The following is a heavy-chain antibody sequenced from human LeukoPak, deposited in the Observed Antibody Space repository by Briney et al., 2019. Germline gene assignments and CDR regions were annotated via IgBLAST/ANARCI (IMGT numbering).Heavy chain of an antibody. Sequence: SETLSLTCAVSGGSISSGGYYWSWIRQHPGKGLEWIGYIYYSGSTYYNPSLKSRVTISVDTSKNQFSLKLSSVTAADTAVYYCASIAAAGYYYFDYWGQGTLVTVSS. CDR1: GGSISSGGYY. CDR3: ASIAAAGYYYFDY. J-gene: IGHJ4*02. CDR2: IYYSGST. D-gene: IGHD6-13*01. V-gene: IGHV4-31*11.